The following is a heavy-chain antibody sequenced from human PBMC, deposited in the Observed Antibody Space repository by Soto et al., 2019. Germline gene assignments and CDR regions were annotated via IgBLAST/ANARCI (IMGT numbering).Heavy chain of an antibody. CDR1: GYKFNTYD. D-gene: IGHD1-20*01. J-gene: IGHJ4*02. V-gene: IGHV1-8*02. CDR2: MSPSSGNT. Sequence: QVPLVQSGAEVEKPGASVKISCQASGYKFNTYDINWVRQATGQGLEWMGWMSPSSGNTGYAQKFQGRVTMSRDTTVSTGYMELNSLTSEDTGVNYCARGITQGNDYWGQGTRVSVSS. CDR3: ARGITQGNDY.